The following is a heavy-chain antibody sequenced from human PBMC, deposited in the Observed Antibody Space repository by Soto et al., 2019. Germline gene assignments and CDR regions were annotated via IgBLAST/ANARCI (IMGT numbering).Heavy chain of an antibody. CDR3: TLGYCSGGSCPAGDY. CDR2: IIPIFGTA. CDR1: GGTFSSYA. D-gene: IGHD2-15*01. V-gene: IGHV1-69*13. Sequence: SVKVSCKASGGTFSSYAISWVRQAPGQGLEWMGGIIPIFGTANYAQKFQGRVTITADGSTSTAYMELSSLRSEDTAVYYCTLGYCSGGSCPAGDYWGQGTLVTVSS. J-gene: IGHJ4*02.